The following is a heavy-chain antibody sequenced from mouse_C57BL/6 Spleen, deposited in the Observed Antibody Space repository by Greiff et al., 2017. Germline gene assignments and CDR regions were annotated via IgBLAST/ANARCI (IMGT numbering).Heavy chain of an antibody. CDR1: GFTFSDYG. CDR2: ISSGSSTI. V-gene: IGHV5-17*01. CDR3: ANGSTAMDY. J-gene: IGHJ4*01. D-gene: IGHD1-1*01. Sequence: EVMLVESGGGLVKPGGSLNLSCAASGFTFSDYGMHWVRQAPEKGLEWVAYISSGSSTIYYADTVQGRFTISRYNAKNTLFLQMTSLRSEDTAVYYCANGSTAMDYWGQVTSVTVSS.